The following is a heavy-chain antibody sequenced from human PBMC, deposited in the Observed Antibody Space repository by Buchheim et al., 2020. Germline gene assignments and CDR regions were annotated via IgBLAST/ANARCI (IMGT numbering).Heavy chain of an antibody. V-gene: IGHV3-23*01. CDR1: GFTFNTYG. D-gene: IGHD2-15*01. J-gene: IGHJ4*02. Sequence: EVQLLESGGDLVQPGGSLRLSCAASGFTFNTYGMSWVRQAPGKGLEWVSAVCCSGDSTHYADSVKGRFTISRDNSRNTLVLQMNSLSAEDTAIYYCAKGRGCSGGSCYSFDYWGQGTL. CDR2: VCCSGDST. CDR3: AKGRGCSGGSCYSFDY.